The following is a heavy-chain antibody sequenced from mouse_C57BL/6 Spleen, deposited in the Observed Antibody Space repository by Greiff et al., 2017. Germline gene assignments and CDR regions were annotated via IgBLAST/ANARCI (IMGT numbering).Heavy chain of an antibody. Sequence: VQVVESGAELVRPGASVTLSCKASGYTFTDYEMHWVKQTPVHGLEWIGAIDPETGGTAYNQKFKGKAILTADKSSSTAYMELRSLTSEDSAVYYCTRLYYYGSSDYWGQGTTLTVSS. J-gene: IGHJ2*01. CDR1: GYTFTDYE. D-gene: IGHD1-1*01. CDR3: TRLYYYGSSDY. V-gene: IGHV1-15*01. CDR2: IDPETGGT.